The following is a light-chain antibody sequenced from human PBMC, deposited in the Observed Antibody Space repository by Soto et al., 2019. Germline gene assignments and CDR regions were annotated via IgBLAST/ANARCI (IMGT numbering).Light chain of an antibody. CDR2: RNN. J-gene: IGLJ3*02. CDR1: SSNIGSNY. V-gene: IGLV1-47*01. Sequence: QSVLTQPPSASGTPGQRVTISCSGSSSNIGSNYVYWYQQVPGTAPKLLIYRNNQRPSGVPDRFSGSKSGTSASLAISGLRSDDEADYYCAAWEDSLSGRGFGGGTKLTVL. CDR3: AAWEDSLSGRG.